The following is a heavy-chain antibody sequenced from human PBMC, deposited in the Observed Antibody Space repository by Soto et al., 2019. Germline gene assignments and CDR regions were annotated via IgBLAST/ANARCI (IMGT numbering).Heavy chain of an antibody. V-gene: IGHV1-69*13. J-gene: IGHJ6*02. D-gene: IGHD2-2*02. CDR3: ARVVVPAAIEVDYYYYYGMDV. CDR1: GGTFSSYA. Sequence: SVKVSCKASGGTFSSYAVSWVLQAPGQGLEWMGGIIPIFGTANYAQKFQGRVTITADESTSTAYMELSSLRYEDTAVYYCARVVVPAAIEVDYYYYYGMDVWGQGTTVTVSS. CDR2: IIPIFGTA.